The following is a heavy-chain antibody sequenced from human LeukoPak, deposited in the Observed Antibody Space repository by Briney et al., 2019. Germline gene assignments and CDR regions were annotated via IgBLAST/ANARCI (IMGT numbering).Heavy chain of an antibody. V-gene: IGHV4-30-2*01. CDR2: IYHSGST. Sequence: SETLSLTCTVSGGSISSGGYYWSWIRQHPGKGLEWIGYIYHSGSTYYNPSLKSRVTISVDRSKNQFSLKLSSVTAADTAVYYCARAPPSGVRGVYDWFDPWGQGTLVTVSS. CDR1: GGSISSGGYY. D-gene: IGHD3-10*01. CDR3: ARAPPSGVRGVYDWFDP. J-gene: IGHJ5*02.